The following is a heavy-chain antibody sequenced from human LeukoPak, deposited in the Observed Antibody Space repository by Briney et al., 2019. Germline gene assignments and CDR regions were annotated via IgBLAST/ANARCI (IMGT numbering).Heavy chain of an antibody. J-gene: IGHJ4*02. CDR1: GGSFSGYY. CDR2: INHSGST. CDR3: ARGDGQVGRYFDY. Sequence: SETLSLTCAVYGGSFSGYYWSWIRQPPRKGLEWIGEINHSGSTNYNPSLKSRVTISVDTSKNQFSLKLSSVTAADTAVYYCARGDGQVGRYFDYWGQGTLVTVSS. D-gene: IGHD5-24*01. V-gene: IGHV4-34*01.